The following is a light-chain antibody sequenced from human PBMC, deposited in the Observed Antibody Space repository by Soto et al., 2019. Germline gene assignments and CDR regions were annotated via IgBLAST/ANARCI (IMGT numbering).Light chain of an antibody. V-gene: IGLV3-21*04. Sequence: SYELTQPPSVSVAPGKTARITCGGNNLGSKSVHWYQQKPGQAPVLVIYYDSDRPSGIPERFSGSNSGNTATLTISRVEAGDEADYYCQVWDSSSDGVVFGGGTKLTVL. J-gene: IGLJ2*01. CDR2: YDS. CDR3: QVWDSSSDGVV. CDR1: NLGSKS.